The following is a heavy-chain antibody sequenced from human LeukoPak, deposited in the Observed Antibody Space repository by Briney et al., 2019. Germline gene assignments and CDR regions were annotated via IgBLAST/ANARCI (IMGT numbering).Heavy chain of an antibody. D-gene: IGHD1-14*01. CDR3: ARGEPRPKGHYYYYYMDV. J-gene: IGHJ6*03. Sequence: SVKVSCKASGGTFSSYAISWVRQAPGQGLEWMGGIIPIFGTANYAQKFQGRVTITADESTSTAYMELSSLRSKDTAVYYCARGEPRPKGHYYYYYMDVWGKGTTVTVSS. CDR1: GGTFSSYA. V-gene: IGHV1-69*13. CDR2: IIPIFGTA.